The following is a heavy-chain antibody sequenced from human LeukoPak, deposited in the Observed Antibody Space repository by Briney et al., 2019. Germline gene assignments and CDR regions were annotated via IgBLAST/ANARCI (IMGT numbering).Heavy chain of an antibody. CDR3: ARDFSSSSTVYYYYYMDV. Sequence: RSSETLSLTCTISGYTISSGYQWGWIRQPPGKGLEWIGNIYHSGSTYYNPSLKSRVTMSVDTSNNQFSLNLNSVTAADTAIYYCARDFSSSSTVYYYYYMDVWGKGTTVTVSS. D-gene: IGHD6-6*01. V-gene: IGHV4-38-2*02. CDR2: IYHSGST. J-gene: IGHJ6*03. CDR1: GYTISSGYQ.